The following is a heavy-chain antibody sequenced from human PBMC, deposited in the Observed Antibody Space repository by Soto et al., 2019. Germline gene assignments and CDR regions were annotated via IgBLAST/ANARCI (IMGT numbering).Heavy chain of an antibody. V-gene: IGHV3-53*01. CDR1: GFTVSSNY. CDR2: IYSGGST. Sequence: VQLVESGGGLIQPGGSLRLSCAASGFTVSSNYMSWVRQAPGKGLEWVSVIYSGGSTYYADSVKGRFTISRDNSKNTLYLQMNSLRAEDTDVYYCARNYYDSGGGFDYWGQGTLVTVSS. J-gene: IGHJ4*02. D-gene: IGHD3-22*01. CDR3: ARNYYDSGGGFDY.